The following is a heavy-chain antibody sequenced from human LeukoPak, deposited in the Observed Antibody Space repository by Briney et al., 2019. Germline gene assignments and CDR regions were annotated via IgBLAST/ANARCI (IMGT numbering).Heavy chain of an antibody. V-gene: IGHV4-59*01. Sequence: PSETLSLTCTVSGGSISSYYWSWIRQPPGKGLEWIGYIYYSGRTKYNPSLESRVTISVDTSKNPFSLKMNSVTAADTAVYYCAGGKGGSGSLFSYFDYWGQGILVTVSS. D-gene: IGHD3-10*01. CDR2: IYYSGRT. CDR1: GGSISSYY. J-gene: IGHJ4*02. CDR3: AGGKGGSGSLFSYFDY.